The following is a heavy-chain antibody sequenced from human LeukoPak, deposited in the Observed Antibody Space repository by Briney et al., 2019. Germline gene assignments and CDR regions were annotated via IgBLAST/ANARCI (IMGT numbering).Heavy chain of an antibody. CDR2: IYYSGST. CDR1: GGSISSYY. J-gene: IGHJ3*02. V-gene: IGHV4-59*01. CDR3: ARALAAAGTWDAFDI. D-gene: IGHD6-13*01. Sequence: SETLSLTCTVSGGSISSYYWSWIRQPPGKGLEWIGYIYYSGSTNYNPSLKSRVTISVDTSKNQFSLKLSSVTAADTAVYYCARALAAAGTWDAFDIWGQGTMVTVSS.